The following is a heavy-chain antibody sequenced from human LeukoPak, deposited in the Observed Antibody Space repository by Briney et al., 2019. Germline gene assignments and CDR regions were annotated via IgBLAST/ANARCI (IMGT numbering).Heavy chain of an antibody. CDR1: GYSFTSYW. J-gene: IGHJ5*02. Sequence: GESLKISRKGSGYSFTSYWIGWVRQMPGKGLEWMGIIYPGDSDTRYSPSFQGQVTISADKSISTAYLQWSSLKASDTAMYYCARTNYDILTGYPNWFDPWGQGTLVTVSS. CDR2: IYPGDSDT. CDR3: ARTNYDILTGYPNWFDP. V-gene: IGHV5-51*01. D-gene: IGHD3-9*01.